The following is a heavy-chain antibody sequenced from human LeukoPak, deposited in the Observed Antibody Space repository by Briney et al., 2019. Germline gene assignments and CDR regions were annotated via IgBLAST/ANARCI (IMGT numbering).Heavy chain of an antibody. Sequence: AASVKVSCKASGGTFSSYAISWVRQAPGQGLEWMGRIIPIFGIANYAQKFQGRVTITTDESTSTAYMELSSLRSEDTAVYYCARDSGTVTILLDYWGQGTLVTVSS. CDR2: IIPIFGIA. D-gene: IGHD4-17*01. J-gene: IGHJ4*02. CDR3: ARDSGTVTILLDY. V-gene: IGHV1-69*05. CDR1: GGTFSSYA.